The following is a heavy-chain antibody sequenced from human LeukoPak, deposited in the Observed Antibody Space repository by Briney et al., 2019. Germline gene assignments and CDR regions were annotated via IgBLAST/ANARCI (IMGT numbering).Heavy chain of an antibody. D-gene: IGHD3-22*01. V-gene: IGHV4-4*07. Sequence: SETLSLTCTVSGGSISSYYWSWIRQPAGKGLEWIGRIYTSGSTNYNPSLKSRVTISVDTSKNQFSLKLSSVTAADTAVYYCARHRAYYYDSSGYYFDYWGQGTLVTVSS. J-gene: IGHJ4*02. CDR2: IYTSGST. CDR3: ARHRAYYYDSSGYYFDY. CDR1: GGSISSYY.